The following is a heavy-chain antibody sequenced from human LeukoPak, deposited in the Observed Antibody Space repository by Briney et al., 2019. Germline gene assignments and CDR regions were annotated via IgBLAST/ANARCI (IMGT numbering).Heavy chain of an antibody. V-gene: IGHV3-74*01. D-gene: IGHD3/OR15-3a*01. CDR3: ARSRNFWTGYYKGMDV. J-gene: IGHJ6*02. CDR1: GLTFSSYW. CDR2: INSDGSST. Sequence: PGGSLRLSCAASGLTFSSYWMHWLRQAPGKGLVWVSRINSDGSSTSYADSMKGRFTISRDNAKNTLYLQMNSLRAEDTAVYYCARSRNFWTGYYKGMDVWGQGTTVTVSS.